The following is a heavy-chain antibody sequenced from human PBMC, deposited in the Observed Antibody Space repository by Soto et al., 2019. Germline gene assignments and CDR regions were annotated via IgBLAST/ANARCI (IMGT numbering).Heavy chain of an antibody. CDR2: ITSSSSYI. J-gene: IGHJ4*02. V-gene: IGHV3-21*01. CDR3: AREPGVSSGWYVDY. D-gene: IGHD6-19*01. Sequence: GGSLRLSCAASGFTFSSHSMNWVRQAPGKGLEWVSSITSSSSYINYADSVKGRFTVSRDNAKTSLYLQMNSLRAEDTAVYYCAREPGVSSGWYVDYWGQGTLVTVSS. CDR1: GFTFSSHS.